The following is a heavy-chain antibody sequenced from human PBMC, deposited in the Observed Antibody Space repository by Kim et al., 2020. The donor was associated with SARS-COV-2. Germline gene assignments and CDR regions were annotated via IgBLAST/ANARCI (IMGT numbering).Heavy chain of an antibody. J-gene: IGHJ4*02. Sequence: SVKGRFTISRDNAKNSLYLQMNSLRAEDTAVYYCARASTYYYDSSGYYGYWGQGTLVTVSS. V-gene: IGHV3-11*01. D-gene: IGHD3-22*01. CDR3: ARASTYYYDSSGYYGY.